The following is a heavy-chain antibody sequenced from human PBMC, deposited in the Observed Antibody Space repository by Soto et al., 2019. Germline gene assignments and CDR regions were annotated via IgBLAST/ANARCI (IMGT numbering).Heavy chain of an antibody. V-gene: IGHV3-73*01. CDR3: ARIYSDALDI. J-gene: IGHJ3*02. D-gene: IGHD1-26*01. CDR1: GFIFSGSA. Sequence: GGSLRLSCAASGFIFSGSAIHWVRQASGKWLEWVARIRSKGNNYATAYAASVKGRFTISRDDSKKTAYLQLNSLKAEDTAIYYCARIYSDALDIWGQGTMVTVSS. CDR2: IRSKGNNYAT.